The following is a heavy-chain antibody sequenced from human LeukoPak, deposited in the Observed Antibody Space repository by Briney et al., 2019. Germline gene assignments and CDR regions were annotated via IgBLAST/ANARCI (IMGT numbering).Heavy chain of an antibody. V-gene: IGHV3-30-3*01. J-gene: IGHJ4*02. CDR3: ARDLGQLLLDY. CDR1: GFTFSSYA. Sequence: GGSLRLSCAASGFTFSSYAMHWVRQAPGKGLEWVAVISYDGSNKYYADSVKGRFTISRDNSKNTLYLQMNSLRAEDTAVHYCARDLGQLLLDYWGQGTLVTVSS. CDR2: ISYDGSNK. D-gene: IGHD2-2*01.